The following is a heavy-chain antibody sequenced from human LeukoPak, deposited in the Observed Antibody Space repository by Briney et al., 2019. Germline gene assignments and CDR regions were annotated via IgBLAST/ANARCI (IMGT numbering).Heavy chain of an antibody. CDR1: GFTFSNYM. J-gene: IGHJ4*02. CDR3: LRDLNWSLDQ. D-gene: IGHD1-20*01. Sequence: GGSLRLSCAASGFTFSNYMMHWVRQAPGKGLVWVSRIKSDGITITYADSVKGRFTISRDSAKNTLYLQMNSLRAEDTAVYYCLRDLNWSLDQWGQGTLVTVSS. CDR2: IKSDGITI. V-gene: IGHV3-74*01.